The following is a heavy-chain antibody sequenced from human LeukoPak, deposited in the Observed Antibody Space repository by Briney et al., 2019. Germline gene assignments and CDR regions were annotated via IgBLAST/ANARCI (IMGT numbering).Heavy chain of an antibody. CDR3: ARDLDDFWSGYQNFDY. Sequence: AGGSLRLSCAASGFTVSSNYMSWVRQAPGKGLEWVANIKQDGSEKYYVDSVKGRFTISRDNAKNSLYLQMNSLRAEDTAVYYCARDLDDFWSGYQNFDYWGQGTLVTVSS. CDR1: GFTVSSNY. D-gene: IGHD3-3*01. J-gene: IGHJ4*02. CDR2: IKQDGSEK. V-gene: IGHV3-7*01.